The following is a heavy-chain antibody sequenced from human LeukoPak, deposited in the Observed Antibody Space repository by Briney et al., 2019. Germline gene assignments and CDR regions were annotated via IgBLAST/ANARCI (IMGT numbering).Heavy chain of an antibody. CDR2: IYHDGST. CDR3: ARDPY. CDR1: GGSFSGYY. V-gene: IGHV4-34*01. J-gene: IGHJ4*02. Sequence: SESLSLTCAVYGGSFSGYYWSWIRQPPGKGLEWIGEIYHDGSTNYNPSLKSRVTISVDTSKNLFSLNLNSVTAADTAVYYCARDPYWAQGILVTVSS.